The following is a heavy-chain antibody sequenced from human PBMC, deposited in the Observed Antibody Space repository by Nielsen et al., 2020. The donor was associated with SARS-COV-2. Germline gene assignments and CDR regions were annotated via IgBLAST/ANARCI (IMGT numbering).Heavy chain of an antibody. V-gene: IGHV3-11*05. D-gene: IGHD4-17*01. CDR2: ISFSGSET. CDR3: ARDKGDYGSEAAGMDV. Sequence: GESLKISCAASGFTFSDYYMNWIRQAPGRGLEWVSYISFSGSETDYADSVRGRFTIFRDNAKNSVSLQMNRPTPEDTAVYYCARDKGDYGSEAAGMDVWGQGTTVTVSS. J-gene: IGHJ6*02. CDR1: GFTFSDYY.